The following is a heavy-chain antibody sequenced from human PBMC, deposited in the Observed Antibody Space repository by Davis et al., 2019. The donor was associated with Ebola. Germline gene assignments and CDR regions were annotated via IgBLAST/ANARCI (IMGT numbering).Heavy chain of an antibody. D-gene: IGHD3-10*01. CDR1: GYSFTSYW. CDR2: IYPGDSDT. V-gene: IGHV5-51*01. CDR3: ARGMVQGVNWFDP. Sequence: KVSCKGSGYSFTSYWIGWVRQMPGKGLEWVGIIYPGDSDTRYSPSFQGQVTISADKSISTAYLQWSSLKASDTAMYYCARGMVQGVNWFDPWGQGTLVTVSS. J-gene: IGHJ5*02.